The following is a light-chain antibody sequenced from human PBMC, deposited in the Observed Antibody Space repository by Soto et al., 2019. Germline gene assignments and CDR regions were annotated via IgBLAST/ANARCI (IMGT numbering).Light chain of an antibody. CDR1: QGSRHE. Sequence: AIQMTQSPSSVSASVGDRVTITFRASQGSRHELGGYQQKTGKAPKLLIYSASSLQSGVPSRFSGSGSGTDFILTISGLQPEDFATCFCLQYFTYPRTFGQGTKV. J-gene: IGKJ1*01. CDR2: SAS. CDR3: LQYFTYPRT. V-gene: IGKV1-6*01.